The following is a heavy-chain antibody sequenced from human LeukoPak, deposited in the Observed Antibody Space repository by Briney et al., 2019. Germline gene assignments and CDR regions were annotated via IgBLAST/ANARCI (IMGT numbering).Heavy chain of an antibody. CDR2: ISSSVGST. Sequence: GGSLRLSCAASGFVFSSYAMTWVRQAPGKGLEWVSAISSSVGSTYYADSVKGRFTISRDNSKNTLYLQMNSLRAEDTAVFYCARDWYEDYWGQGTPVTVSS. J-gene: IGHJ4*02. CDR3: ARDWYEDY. CDR1: GFVFSSYA. D-gene: IGHD6-13*01. V-gene: IGHV3-23*01.